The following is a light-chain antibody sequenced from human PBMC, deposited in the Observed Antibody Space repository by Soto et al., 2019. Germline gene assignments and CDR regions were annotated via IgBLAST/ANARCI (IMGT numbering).Light chain of an antibody. Sequence: QSVLTQPAYVSGSPGQSITISCTGTSSDVGSYNLVSWYQQHPGKAPKLMIYEVSKRPSGVSNRFSGSKSGNTASLTISGLQSEDEADYYCCSYAGSSPYVFGTGTKLTVL. J-gene: IGLJ1*01. CDR1: SSDVGSYNL. V-gene: IGLV2-23*02. CDR3: CSYAGSSPYV. CDR2: EVS.